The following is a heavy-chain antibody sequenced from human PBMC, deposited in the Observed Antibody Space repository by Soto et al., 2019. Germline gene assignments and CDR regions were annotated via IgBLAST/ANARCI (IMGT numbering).Heavy chain of an antibody. CDR3: AREIVTAGGNNYFDP. J-gene: IGHJ5*02. V-gene: IGHV4-4*01. CDR2: VYHTGDT. Sequence: LSLTCGVSGGTVASSHWWSWVRQSPSRGLEWIGNVYHTGDTNFNPSLQSRVTFSVDKSNNQLSLRLTSLTAADTAVYFCAREIVTAGGNNYFDPWGPGTLVTVSS. CDR1: GGTVASSHW. D-gene: IGHD2-21*02.